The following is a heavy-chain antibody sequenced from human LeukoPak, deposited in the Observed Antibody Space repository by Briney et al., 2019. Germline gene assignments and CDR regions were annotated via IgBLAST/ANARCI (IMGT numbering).Heavy chain of an antibody. Sequence: SETLSLTCAVYGGSFSVYYWSWIRQPPGKGLEWIGEINHSGSTNYNPSLKSRVTISVDTSNNHFSLKLSSVTAADTAVYYCARQRVRYYYGSGSGFDYWGQGTLVTVSS. V-gene: IGHV4-34*01. J-gene: IGHJ4*02. CDR1: GGSFSVYY. D-gene: IGHD3-10*01. CDR3: ARQRVRYYYGSGSGFDY. CDR2: INHSGST.